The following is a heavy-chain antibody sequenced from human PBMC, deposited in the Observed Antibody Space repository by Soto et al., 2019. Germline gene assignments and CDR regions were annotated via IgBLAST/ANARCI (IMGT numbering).Heavy chain of an antibody. J-gene: IGHJ5*02. V-gene: IGHV4-34*01. CDR2: INHSGST. CDR3: ARERTMVRGVIGWFDP. CDR1: GGSFSGYY. D-gene: IGHD3-10*01. Sequence: SETLSLTCAVYGGSFSGYYWSWIRQPPGKGLEWIGEINHSGSTNYNPSLKSRVTISVDTSKNQFSLKLSYVTAADTAVYYCARERTMVRGVIGWFDPWGQGTLVTVS.